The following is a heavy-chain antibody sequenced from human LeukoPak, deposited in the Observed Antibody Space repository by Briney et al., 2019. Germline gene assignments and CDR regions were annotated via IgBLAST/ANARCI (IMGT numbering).Heavy chain of an antibody. CDR3: ARGEMATIFDH. V-gene: IGHV1-69*04. CDR1: GGTFSSYA. Sequence: SVKVSCKASGGTFSSYAISWVRQAPGQGLEWMGRIIPILGIANYAQKFQGRVTMTRDTSTSTVYMELSSLRSEDRAVYYCARGEMATIFDHWGQGTLVTVSS. D-gene: IGHD5-24*01. CDR2: IIPILGIA. J-gene: IGHJ4*02.